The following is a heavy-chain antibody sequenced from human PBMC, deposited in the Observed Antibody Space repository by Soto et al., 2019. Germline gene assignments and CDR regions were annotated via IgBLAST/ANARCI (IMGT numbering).Heavy chain of an antibody. D-gene: IGHD1-1*01. V-gene: IGHV1-18*01. CDR1: GYAFTTYG. CDR3: ARGRYGDY. Sequence: QVHLVQSGAEVKKPGASVKVSCQGSGYAFTTYGITWVRQAPGQGLEWMGWISAHNGNTNYAQKLQGRGTVTRDTPTSTAYMELRSLRYDDTAVYYCARGRYGDYWGQGALVTVSS. CDR2: ISAHNGNT. J-gene: IGHJ4*02.